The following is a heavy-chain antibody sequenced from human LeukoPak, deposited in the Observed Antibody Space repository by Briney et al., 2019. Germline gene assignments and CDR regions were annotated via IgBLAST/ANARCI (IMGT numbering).Heavy chain of an antibody. CDR2: IIPIFGTA. Sequence: SVKVYCKASGGTFSSYAISWVRQAPGQGLKWMGGIIPIFGTANYAQKFQGRLVITADESTSTDYMELSSLRSEDTAVYYCASGRYYDFWSGSPPLATYYYMDVWGKGTTVTVSS. J-gene: IGHJ6*03. CDR1: GGTFSSYA. CDR3: ASGRYYDFWSGSPPLATYYYMDV. D-gene: IGHD3-3*01. V-gene: IGHV1-69*13.